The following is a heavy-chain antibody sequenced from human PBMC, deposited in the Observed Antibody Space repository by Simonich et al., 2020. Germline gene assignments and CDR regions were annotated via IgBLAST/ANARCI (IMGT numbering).Heavy chain of an antibody. CDR1: GSTFTSYG. CDR2: FNAYNGTT. CDR3: ARSTTGTTAFDI. Sequence: QVQLVQSGAEVKKPGASVKVSCKASGSTFTSYGISWVRQAPGQGLEWLGRFNAYNGTTNYAQKLQGSVTMTTDTATSTAYIELRSLRSDDTAVYYCARSTTGTTAFDIWGQGTMVTVSS. J-gene: IGHJ3*02. D-gene: IGHD1-1*01. V-gene: IGHV1-18*01.